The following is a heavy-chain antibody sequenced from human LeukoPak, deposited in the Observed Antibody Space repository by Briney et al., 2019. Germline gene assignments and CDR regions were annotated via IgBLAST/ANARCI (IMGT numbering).Heavy chain of an antibody. Sequence: GGSLRLSCAASGITFSSYGMNWVRQAPGKGLEWVSSISTSSSYIYYADSVKGRFTISRDNSKNTLYLQMNSLRAEDTAVYYCAREPDFDWLSRLDYWGQGTLVTVSS. D-gene: IGHD3-9*01. J-gene: IGHJ4*02. CDR3: AREPDFDWLSRLDY. V-gene: IGHV3-21*01. CDR1: GITFSSYG. CDR2: ISTSSSYI.